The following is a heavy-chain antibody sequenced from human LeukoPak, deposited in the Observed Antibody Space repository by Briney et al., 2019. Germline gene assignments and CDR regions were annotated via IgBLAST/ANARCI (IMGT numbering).Heavy chain of an antibody. CDR2: ISGSSSYI. V-gene: IGHV3-21*01. J-gene: IGHJ4*02. Sequence: GGSLRLSCAASGFTFSSYTMNWVRQAPGKRLEWVSSISGSSSYIYYADSVRGRFTISRDNAKNSLYLQMNSLRAEDTAVYYCAGAYFYDNSGYYHGPAFDYWGQGSLVTVSS. D-gene: IGHD3-22*01. CDR1: GFTFSSYT. CDR3: AGAYFYDNSGYYHGPAFDY.